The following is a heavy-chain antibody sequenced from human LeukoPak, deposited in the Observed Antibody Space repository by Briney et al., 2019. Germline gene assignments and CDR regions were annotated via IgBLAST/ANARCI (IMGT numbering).Heavy chain of an antibody. CDR2: IYYSGST. CDR3: ARRPFYYDSSGYYYGAFDI. V-gene: IGHV4-59*08. D-gene: IGHD3-22*01. Sequence: SETLSLTCAVYGGSFSGYYWSWIRQPPGKGLEWIGYIYYSGSTNYNPSLKSRVTMSVDTSKNQFSLKLSSVTAADTAMYYCARRPFYYDSSGYYYGAFDIWGQGTMVTVSS. CDR1: GGSFSGYY. J-gene: IGHJ3*02.